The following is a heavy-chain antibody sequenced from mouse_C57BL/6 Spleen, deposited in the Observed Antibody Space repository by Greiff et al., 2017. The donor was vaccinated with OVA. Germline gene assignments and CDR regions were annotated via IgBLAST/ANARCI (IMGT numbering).Heavy chain of an antibody. CDR2: ISSGGSYT. CDR3: ARHDYGSSYDAMDY. D-gene: IGHD1-1*01. CDR1: GFTFSSYG. V-gene: IGHV5-6*01. Sequence: VQLKQSGGDLVKPGGSLKLSCAASGFTFSSYGMSWVRQTPDKRLEWVATISSGGSYTYYPDSVKGRFTISRDNAKNTLYLQMSSLKSEDTAMYYCARHDYGSSYDAMDYWGQGTSVTVSS. J-gene: IGHJ4*01.